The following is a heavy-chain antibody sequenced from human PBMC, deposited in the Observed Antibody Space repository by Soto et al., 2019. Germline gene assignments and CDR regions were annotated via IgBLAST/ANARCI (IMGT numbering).Heavy chain of an antibody. V-gene: IGHV4-39*01. Sequence: PSETLSLTCTVSGGSITTHTHYWAWIRQTPGEGLEWLATIHHGGTTYYNPSLESRVTISVDTSKNQFALKLSSVTAADTAVYYGARLRFDFWAFDIWGQGTKVTVSS. CDR2: IHHGGTT. J-gene: IGHJ3*02. D-gene: IGHD3-3*01. CDR1: GGSITTHTHY. CDR3: ARLRFDFWAFDI.